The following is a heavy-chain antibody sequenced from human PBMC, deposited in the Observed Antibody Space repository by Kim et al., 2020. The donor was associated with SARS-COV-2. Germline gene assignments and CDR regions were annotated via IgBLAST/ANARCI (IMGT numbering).Heavy chain of an antibody. CDR3: ARSGRITMVRGVMDAFDI. CDR2: INPNSGGT. CDR1: GYTFTDYY. D-gene: IGHD3-10*01. J-gene: IGHJ3*02. V-gene: IGHV1-2*02. Sequence: ASVKVSCKASGYTFTDYYMHWVRQAPGQGLEWMGWINPNSGGTNYAQKFQGRVTMTRDTSISTAYMELSRLRSDDTAVYYCARSGRITMVRGVMDAFDIWGQGTMVTVSS.